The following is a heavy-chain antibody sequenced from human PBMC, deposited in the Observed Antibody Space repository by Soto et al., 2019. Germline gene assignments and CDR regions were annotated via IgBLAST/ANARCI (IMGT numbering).Heavy chain of an antibody. J-gene: IGHJ3*02. D-gene: IGHD3-22*01. CDR3: AKDQTTMIVVKDAFDI. V-gene: IGHV3-23*01. CDR2: ISGSGGST. CDR1: GFTFSSYA. Sequence: GGSLRLSCAASGFTFSSYAMSWVRQAPGKGLEWVSAISGSGGSTYYADSVKGRFTISRDNSKNTLYLQMNSLRAEDTAVYYCAKDQTTMIVVKDAFDIWGQGTMVTVSS.